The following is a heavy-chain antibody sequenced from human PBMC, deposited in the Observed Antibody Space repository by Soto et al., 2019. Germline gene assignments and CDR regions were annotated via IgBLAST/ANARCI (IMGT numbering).Heavy chain of an antibody. Sequence: GESLKLSCKGSGYSFTSYWISWVRQMPGKGLEWMGRIDPSDSYTNYSPSFQGHVTISADKSISTAYLQWSSLKASDTAMYYCARYGSSTSGAFDIWGQGTMVTVSS. V-gene: IGHV5-10-1*01. D-gene: IGHD2-2*01. CDR1: GYSFTSYW. CDR3: ARYGSSTSGAFDI. CDR2: IDPSDSYT. J-gene: IGHJ3*02.